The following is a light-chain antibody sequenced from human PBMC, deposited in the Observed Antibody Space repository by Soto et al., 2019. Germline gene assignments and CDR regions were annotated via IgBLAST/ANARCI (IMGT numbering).Light chain of an antibody. J-gene: IGLJ1*01. CDR2: TNN. Sequence: QSVLTQPPSASGTPGQRVTGSCSGSTSDIGTNAVNWFQHLPGTAPRLLIYTNNQRPSGVPDRFSGSKSGTSASLAISGLQSEDEATYYCATWHDSFYVFGTGTQLTVL. CDR1: TSDIGTNA. CDR3: ATWHDSFYV. V-gene: IGLV1-44*01.